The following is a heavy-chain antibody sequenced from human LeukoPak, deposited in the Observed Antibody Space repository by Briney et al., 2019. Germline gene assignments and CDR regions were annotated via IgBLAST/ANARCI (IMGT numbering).Heavy chain of an antibody. CDR2: ITASSTTT. V-gene: IGHV3-48*03. CDR1: GFSFSNYE. J-gene: IGHJ5*02. D-gene: IGHD5-12*01. Sequence: PGGSLRLSCAASGFSFSNYEMNWVRQAPGKGLEWISYITASSTTTYYAHSVKGLFTISKDNAKNSLYLQKNGLRAEDTALYCCAKGPGARGHFNWFDPWGAGTLVTVSS. CDR3: AKGPGARGHFNWFDP.